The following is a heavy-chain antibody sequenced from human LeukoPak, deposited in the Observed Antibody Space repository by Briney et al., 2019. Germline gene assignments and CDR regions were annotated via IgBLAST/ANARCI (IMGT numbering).Heavy chain of an antibody. CDR3: ARDHPSVI. V-gene: IGHV3-7*01. J-gene: IGHJ3*02. Sequence: GGSLRLSCAASGFSFSSYWMTWVRQAPGKGLEWVANIKTDGSQKYYVDSVKGRFSISRDNAKNSLYLQMDSLRVDDTAIYYCARDHPSVIWGQGTMVTVSS. CDR2: IKTDGSQK. CDR1: GFSFSSYW.